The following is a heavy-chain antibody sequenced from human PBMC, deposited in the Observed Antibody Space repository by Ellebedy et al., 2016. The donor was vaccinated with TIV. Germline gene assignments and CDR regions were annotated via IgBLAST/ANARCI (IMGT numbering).Heavy chain of an antibody. D-gene: IGHD3-16*01. CDR3: ARDYDYVINY. Sequence: PGGSLRLSCAASGFTFSSYGMHWVRQAPGKGLEWVAVIWYDGSDEYYADSVKGRFTISRDDSRKTVYLQINSLRAEDTAVYYCARDYDYVINYWGQGTLVTVSS. J-gene: IGHJ4*02. CDR2: IWYDGSDE. CDR1: GFTFSSYG. V-gene: IGHV3-33*01.